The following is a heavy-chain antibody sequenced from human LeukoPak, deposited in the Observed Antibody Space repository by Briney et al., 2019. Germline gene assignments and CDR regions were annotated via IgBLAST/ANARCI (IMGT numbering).Heavy chain of an antibody. J-gene: IGHJ4*02. V-gene: IGHV3-7*01. D-gene: IGHD3-22*01. CDR1: GISFTSYW. Sequence: GGSLRLSCAASGISFTSYWVTWVRQAPGKGLEWVANIGQDGTETVYVGSVKGRFTISRDNARKLLFLQMNSLRADDTAVYYCAIPSSYDGSRYYHAYWGQGTLVSVSS. CDR3: AIPSSYDGSRYYHAY. CDR2: IGQDGTET.